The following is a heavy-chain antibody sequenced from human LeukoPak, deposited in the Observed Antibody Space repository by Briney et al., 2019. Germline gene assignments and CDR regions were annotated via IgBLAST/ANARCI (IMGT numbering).Heavy chain of an antibody. CDR3: TPLAIAAAPGDY. D-gene: IGHD6-13*01. CDR2: IRFDGGDK. V-gene: IGHV3-30*02. Sequence: GGSLRLSCAASGFGMHWVRQAPGKGLEWVAFIRFDGGDKFYADSVKGRFSISRDNSKNTLYLQMNSLRAEDTAVYYCTPLAIAAAPGDYWGQGTLVTVSS. J-gene: IGHJ4*02. CDR1: GFG.